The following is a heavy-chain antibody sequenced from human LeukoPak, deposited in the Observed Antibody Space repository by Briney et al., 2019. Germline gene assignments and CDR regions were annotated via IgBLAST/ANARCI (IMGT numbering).Heavy chain of an antibody. V-gene: IGHV1-69*13. J-gene: IGHJ6*03. CDR2: IIPIFGTA. CDR3: ARDKKASCSSTSCYYYYMDV. Sequence: ASVKVSCKASGYTFTGYYMHWVRQAPGQGLEWMGGIIPIFGTANYAQKFQGRVTITADESTSTAYMELSSLRSEDTAVYYCARDKKASCSSTSCYYYYMDVWGKGTTVTVSS. CDR1: GYTFTGYY. D-gene: IGHD2-2*01.